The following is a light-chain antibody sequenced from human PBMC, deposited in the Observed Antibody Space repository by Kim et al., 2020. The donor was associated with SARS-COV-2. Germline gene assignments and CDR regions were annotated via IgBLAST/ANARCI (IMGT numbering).Light chain of an antibody. CDR1: SSDVGAYNR. V-gene: IGLV2-14*03. Sequence: QSNTIPCTGTSSDVGAYNRVSWYQQYPGKAPKLMIFDVSNRPSGVSNRFSGSKSDNTASLTISGLQAEDEADYFCSSLTSGSTSVVFGGGTQLTVL. CDR3: SSLTSGSTSVV. J-gene: IGLJ2*01. CDR2: DVS.